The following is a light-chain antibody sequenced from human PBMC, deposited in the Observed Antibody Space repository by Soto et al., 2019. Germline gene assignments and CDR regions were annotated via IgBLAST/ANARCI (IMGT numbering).Light chain of an antibody. CDR1: HNDIGTYDY. J-gene: IGLJ1*01. CDR2: GVT. V-gene: IGLV2-14*03. Sequence: QSALTQPTSVSGSPGQSITISCTGNHNDIGTYDYVSWYQLHPGRAPRLLIHGVTTRPSGISGRFSASKSGLTASLTISGLQPADEADYYCSSFTSNRIYVFGPGTKVTVL. CDR3: SSFTSNRIYV.